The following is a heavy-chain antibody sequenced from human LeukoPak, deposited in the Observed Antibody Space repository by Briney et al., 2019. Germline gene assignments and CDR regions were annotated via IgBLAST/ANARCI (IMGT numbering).Heavy chain of an antibody. CDR2: IHPNSGGT. CDR3: ARVGVVVPAAISLDY. CDR1: GYTFTGYY. J-gene: IGHJ4*02. Sequence: ASVKVSCKASGYTFTGYYMHWVRQAPGQGLEWMGWIHPNSGGTNYAQTFQGRVTITRDTSISTAYMELSRLRSDDTAVYFCARVGVVVPAAISLDYWGQGTLVTVSS. D-gene: IGHD2-2*01. V-gene: IGHV1-2*02.